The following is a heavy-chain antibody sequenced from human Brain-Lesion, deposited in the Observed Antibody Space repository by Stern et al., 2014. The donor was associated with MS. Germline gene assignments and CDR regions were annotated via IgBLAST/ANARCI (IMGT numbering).Heavy chain of an antibody. D-gene: IGHD1-1*01. CDR1: GASVGGGDWY. V-gene: IGHV4-30-4*01. CDR2: LYYSGTT. CDR3: AGAFGKYELLESFHM. Sequence: QLQLPASGPGLVKPSQTLSLACAVSGASVGGGDWYWSWIRQPPGKGLEWLGYLYYSGTTFYKPSLKSRLIISLDTSKNQCSLNLTSVTAADTAVYYCAGAFGKYELLESFHMWGQGTMVTVSS. J-gene: IGHJ3*02.